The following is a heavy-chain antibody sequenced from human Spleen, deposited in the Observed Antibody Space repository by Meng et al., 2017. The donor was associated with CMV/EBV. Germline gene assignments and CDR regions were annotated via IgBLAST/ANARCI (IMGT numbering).Heavy chain of an antibody. D-gene: IGHD7-27*01. CDR3: ARDNWGGPPDY. CDR2: INPNSGGT. V-gene: IGHV1-2*02. J-gene: IGHJ4*02. CDR1: GYTFTGYY. Sequence: ASVKVSCKASGYTFTGYYMHWVRQAPGQGLEWMGWINPNSGGTNYDQKFQGRVTMTRDTSISTAYMELSRLRSDDTAVYYCARDNWGGPPDYWGQGTLVTVSS.